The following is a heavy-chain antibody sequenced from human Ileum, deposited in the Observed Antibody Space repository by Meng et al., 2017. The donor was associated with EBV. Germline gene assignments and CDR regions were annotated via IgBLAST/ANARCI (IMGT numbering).Heavy chain of an antibody. CDR1: GLTFSNDA. Sequence: LEAGGAPVRPGGLLRRSCEVHGLTFSNDAMSWVRQAPGKGLEWVSAISGGGGTTYYADSVKGRFTISRDNSKNTLHLQMNSLRGEDTAVYYCAKVKSTSYGLGTYEDWFDSWGQGTLVTVSS. V-gene: IGHV3-23*01. J-gene: IGHJ5*01. D-gene: IGHD3-10*01. CDR3: AKVKSTSYGLGTYEDWFDS. CDR2: ISGGGGTT.